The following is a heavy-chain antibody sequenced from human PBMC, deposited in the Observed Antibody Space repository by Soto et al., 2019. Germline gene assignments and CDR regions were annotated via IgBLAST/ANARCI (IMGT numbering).Heavy chain of an antibody. J-gene: IGHJ4*02. CDR2: ISSTTNYI. CDR3: ARESEDLTSNFDY. V-gene: IGHV3-21*06. Sequence: LRLSCAASGFTFTRYSMNWVRQAPGKGLEWVSSISSTTNYIYYGDSMKGRFTISRDNAKNSLYLEMSSLRAEDTAVYYCARESEDLTSNFDYWGQGTLDTVSS. CDR1: GFTFTRYS.